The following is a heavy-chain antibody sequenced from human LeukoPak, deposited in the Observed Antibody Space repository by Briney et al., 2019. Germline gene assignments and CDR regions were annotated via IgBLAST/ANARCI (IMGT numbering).Heavy chain of an antibody. CDR2: ITSSGASA. D-gene: IGHD5-12*01. J-gene: IGHJ4*02. CDR3: VKDEDLYSPTWYLFED. Sequence: PGGSLRLSCVASGFTFSSYAMTWVRQAPGKGLEWASGITSSGASAYYAASVKGRFTVSRDNSENTLYLQINNLSAEDSGTYYCVKDEDLYSPTWYLFEDWGQGTLVTVSS. V-gene: IGHV3-23*01. CDR1: GFTFSSYA.